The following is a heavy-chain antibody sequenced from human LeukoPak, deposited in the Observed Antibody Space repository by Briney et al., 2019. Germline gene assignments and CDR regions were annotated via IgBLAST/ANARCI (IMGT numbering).Heavy chain of an antibody. J-gene: IGHJ6*02. CDR3: ARALGCSGGSCYSETGLYYGMDV. Sequence: GGSLRLSCAASGLTFCSYSMKWVRQAAGKGLEWVSSISSSSSYIYYEDSVKGRFTISRDNAKNSLYLQMNSLRAEDTAVYYCARALGCSGGSCYSETGLYYGMDVWGQGTTVTVSS. CDR2: ISSSSSYI. V-gene: IGHV3-21*01. D-gene: IGHD2-15*01. CDR1: GLTFCSYS.